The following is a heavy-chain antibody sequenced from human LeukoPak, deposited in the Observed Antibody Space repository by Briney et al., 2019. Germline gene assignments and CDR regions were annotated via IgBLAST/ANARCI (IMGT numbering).Heavy chain of an antibody. J-gene: IGHJ3*02. V-gene: IGHV7-4-1*02. D-gene: IGHD1-26*01. CDR1: GYTFTSYA. CDR3: ARVGSGSYPDAFDI. Sequence: ASVKVSCKASGYTFTSYAMNWVRQAPGQGLEWMGWINTNTGNPTYAQGFTGRFVFSLDTSVSTAYLQISSLKAEDTAVYYCARVGSGSYPDAFDIWGQGTMVTVSS. CDR2: INTNTGNP.